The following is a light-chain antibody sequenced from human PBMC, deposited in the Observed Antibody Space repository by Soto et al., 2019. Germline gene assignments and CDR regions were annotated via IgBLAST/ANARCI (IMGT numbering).Light chain of an antibody. CDR1: SSDVGGYNY. V-gene: IGLV2-11*01. CDR3: CSYAGNYTFV. J-gene: IGLJ2*01. Sequence: QSVLTQPRSVSGSPGQSVTISCTGTSSDVGGYNYVSWYQQHPGKAPKLMIYAVSKRPSGVPDRFSGSKSGNTASLTISGLQAEDEADYYCCSYAGNYTFVFVGGTKLTVL. CDR2: AVS.